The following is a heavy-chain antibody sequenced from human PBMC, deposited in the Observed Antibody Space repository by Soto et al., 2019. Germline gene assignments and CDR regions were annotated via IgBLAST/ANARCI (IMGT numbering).Heavy chain of an antibody. Sequence: GESLKISCKGCGYSFTSYWIGWVRQMPGKGLEWMGIIYPGDSDTRYSPSFQGQVTISADKSISTAYLQWSSLRSEDTAVYYCARDKITGILDYWGQGTLVTVSS. CDR1: GYSFTSYW. CDR3: ARDKITGILDY. CDR2: IYPGDSDT. J-gene: IGHJ4*02. V-gene: IGHV5-51*01. D-gene: IGHD1-20*01.